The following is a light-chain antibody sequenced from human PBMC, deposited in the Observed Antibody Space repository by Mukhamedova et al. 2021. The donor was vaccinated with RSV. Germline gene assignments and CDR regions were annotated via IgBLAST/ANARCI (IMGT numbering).Light chain of an antibody. CDR1: SSDVGGYNY. CDR3: SSYTSSSTLGV. V-gene: IGLV2-14*01. Sequence: GTSSDVGGYNYVSWYQQHPGKAPKLMIYEVSNRPSGVSNRFSGSKSGNTASLTIPGLQAEDEADYYCSSYTSSSTLGVFGTGTKVT. J-gene: IGLJ1*01. CDR2: EVS.